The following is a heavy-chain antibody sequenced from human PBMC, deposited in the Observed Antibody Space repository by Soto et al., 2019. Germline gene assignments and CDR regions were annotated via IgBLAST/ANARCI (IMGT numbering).Heavy chain of an antibody. CDR1: GYTFTSYG. D-gene: IGHD3-3*01. CDR2: ISAYNGNT. V-gene: IGHV1-18*04. J-gene: IGHJ6*01. CDR3: LRDPSSGVFGVVIVHQRDYGMDV. Sequence: SSVQLSCKASGYTFTSYGISWVRQAPGQGLEWMGWISAYNGNTNYAQKLQGRVTMTTDTSTSTAYMELRSLRSDDTAVYYCLRDPSSGVFGVVIVHQRDYGMDVWG.